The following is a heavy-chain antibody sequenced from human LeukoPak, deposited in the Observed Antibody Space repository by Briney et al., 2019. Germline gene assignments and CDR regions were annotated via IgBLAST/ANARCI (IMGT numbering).Heavy chain of an antibody. Sequence: GGSLRLSCAASGFTFSDYGMHWVRQAPGKGLEWVTVISYDGSNKYSADSVKRRFTISRDNSKNTLYLQMNSLRAEDTAVYYCAKDEDYGDYVLSYWGQGTLVTVSS. V-gene: IGHV3-30*18. D-gene: IGHD4-17*01. CDR1: GFTFSDYG. CDR2: ISYDGSNK. J-gene: IGHJ4*02. CDR3: AKDEDYGDYVLSY.